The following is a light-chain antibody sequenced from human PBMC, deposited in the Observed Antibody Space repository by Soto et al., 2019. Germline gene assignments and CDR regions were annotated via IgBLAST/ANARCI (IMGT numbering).Light chain of an antibody. CDR2: GAS. J-gene: IGKJ5*01. Sequence: ILITQSPATLSVSPGETATLSCRASQYVSNKVAWYQQKPGQAPSLLILGASTRATGVPARFSGSGSGTEFTLSISSLQSEDFAVYYCKQYKEWPPFTFGQGTRLEIK. V-gene: IGKV3-15*01. CDR3: KQYKEWPPFT. CDR1: QYVSNK.